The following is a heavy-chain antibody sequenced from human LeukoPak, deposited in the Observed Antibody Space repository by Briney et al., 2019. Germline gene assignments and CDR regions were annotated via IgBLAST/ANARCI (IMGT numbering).Heavy chain of an antibody. Sequence: GGSLRLSCAASGFTFSSYEMNWVRQAPGKGLEWISYISRSGSTIFYADSVKGRFTISRDSAKNSLYLQMNSLRAEDTAVYYCARPYTAYAFDYWGQGTLVTVSS. V-gene: IGHV3-48*03. D-gene: IGHD5-12*01. CDR1: GFTFSSYE. CDR3: ARPYTAYAFDY. CDR2: ISRSGSTI. J-gene: IGHJ4*02.